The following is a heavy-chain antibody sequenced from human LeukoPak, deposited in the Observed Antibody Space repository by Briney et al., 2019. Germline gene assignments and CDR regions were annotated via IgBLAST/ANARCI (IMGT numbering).Heavy chain of an antibody. Sequence: GGSLRLSCAASGFTFSRFAMTWVRQAPRKGLEWVSTIYGSVGNTYYADSVKGRSTISRDNSKNTLYLQMNSLRAEDTALCYCAKKGGIYGDHYVYYDYWGQGTLVTVSS. D-gene: IGHD4-17*01. CDR2: IYGSVGNT. CDR1: GFTFSRFA. V-gene: IGHV3-23*01. J-gene: IGHJ4*02. CDR3: AKKGGIYGDHYVYYDY.